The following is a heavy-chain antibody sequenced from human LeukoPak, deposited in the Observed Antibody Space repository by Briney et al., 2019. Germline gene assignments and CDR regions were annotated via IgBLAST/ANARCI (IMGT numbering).Heavy chain of an antibody. V-gene: IGHV3-23*01. D-gene: IGHD2-15*01. CDR3: AKDQEAVVPPAGNY. CDR1: GFTFSSYA. J-gene: IGHJ4*02. CDR2: ISGSGGST. Sequence: AGGSLRLSCAASGFTFSSYAMSWVRQAPGKGLEWVSAISGSGGSTYYADSVKGRFTISRDNSKNTLYLQMNSLRAEDTAVYYCAKDQEAVVPPAGNYWGQGTLVTVSS.